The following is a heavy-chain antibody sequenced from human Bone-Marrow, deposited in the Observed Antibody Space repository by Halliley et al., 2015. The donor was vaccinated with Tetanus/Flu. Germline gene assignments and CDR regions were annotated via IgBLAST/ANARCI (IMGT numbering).Heavy chain of an antibody. J-gene: IGHJ5*02. CDR1: DGSISSYS. Sequence: TLSLTCTVSDGSISSYSWSWIRQPPGKGLEWIGYISDSGSTDYNPSLKSRVTLSVDTSKNQFSLKLSSATAADTAVYYCASERGNDDYSIWFDPWGQGTLVTVSS. CDR3: ASERGNDDYSIWFDP. D-gene: IGHD4-4*01. V-gene: IGHV4-59*01. CDR2: ISDSGST.